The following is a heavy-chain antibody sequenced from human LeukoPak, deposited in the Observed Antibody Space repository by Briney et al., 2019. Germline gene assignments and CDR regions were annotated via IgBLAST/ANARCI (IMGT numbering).Heavy chain of an antibody. V-gene: IGHV3-30*02. CDR2: IRFDGSNVGSSV. Sequence: GRSLRLSCAAAGFTFSNAWMGWVSQAPGKGLGWVAFIRFDGSNVGSSVYYADSVKGRFNISRDNSKNTLYLQMNSLRAEDTAVYYCARDDPFDVWGKGTTVTVSS. CDR1: GFTFSNAW. CDR3: ARDDPFDV. J-gene: IGHJ6*04.